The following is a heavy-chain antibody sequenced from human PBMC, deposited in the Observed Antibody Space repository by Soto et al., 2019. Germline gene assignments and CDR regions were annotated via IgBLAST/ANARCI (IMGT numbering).Heavy chain of an antibody. V-gene: IGHV4-39*01. CDR1: GGSVNTYNLF. Sequence: QLQLQESGPGLVGPSETLSLTCTVSGGSVNTYNLFWAWVRQPPGKGLEWIATIHYGGNAYYSPSLTTRVTISRDTSKNRVSLELRSVTAADTAVYYCASVNVTLDLWGPGTLVTVSP. D-gene: IGHD2-21*02. CDR3: ASVNVTLDL. CDR2: IHYGGNA. J-gene: IGHJ4*02.